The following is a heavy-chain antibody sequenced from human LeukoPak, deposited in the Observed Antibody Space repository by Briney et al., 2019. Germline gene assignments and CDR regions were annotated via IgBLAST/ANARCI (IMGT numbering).Heavy chain of an antibody. CDR1: GFTFSAYW. D-gene: IGHD3-22*01. V-gene: IGHV3-7*01. Sequence: GGSLRLSCAASGFTFSAYWMSWVRQAPGKGLEGVANIKQDGSEKFYVDSVNGRFTISRDNAKTSLYLQMNSLRAEDTAVYYCARGTYYYDSSGYYFDYWGPGTLVTVSS. J-gene: IGHJ4*02. CDR2: IKQDGSEK. CDR3: ARGTYYYDSSGYYFDY.